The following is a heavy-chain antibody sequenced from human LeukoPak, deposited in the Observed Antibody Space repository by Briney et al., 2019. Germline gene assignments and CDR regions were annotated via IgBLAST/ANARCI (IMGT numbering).Heavy chain of an antibody. D-gene: IGHD3-22*01. V-gene: IGHV3-23*01. J-gene: IGHJ4*02. Sequence: GGSLRLSCAASGFIFNNYGLIWVRQAPGKGLEWVSAISNDGGGTTYADFVKGRFSVSRDNSKNTLFLQMNSLRAEDTALYYCAKGSSGYFFDLWGQGTLVTVSS. CDR1: GFIFNNYG. CDR2: ISNDGGGT. CDR3: AKGSSGYFFDL.